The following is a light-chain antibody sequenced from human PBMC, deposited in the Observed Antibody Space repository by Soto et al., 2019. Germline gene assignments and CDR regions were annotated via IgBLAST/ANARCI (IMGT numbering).Light chain of an antibody. J-gene: IGKJ2*01. CDR3: QQYGSSPHT. Sequence: EIVVTQSPGTLSLSPGERATLSCRASQSVSSSYLAWYQQKPGQAPRLLIYGASSRATGIPDRFSGSGSGTDFTLTISRLEPEDFAVYYCQQYGSSPHTFGPGTKLEIK. CDR1: QSVSSSY. CDR2: GAS. V-gene: IGKV3-20*01.